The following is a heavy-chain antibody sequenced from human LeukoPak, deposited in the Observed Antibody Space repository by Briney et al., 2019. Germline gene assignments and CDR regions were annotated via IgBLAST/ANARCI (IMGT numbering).Heavy chain of an antibody. CDR2: ISGSGSTI. J-gene: IGHJ5*02. D-gene: IGHD3-10*01. V-gene: IGHV3-11*01. CDR3: VRLVRGATFDP. Sequence: GGSLRLSCAASGFVFSTYYMTWIRQHPGKGLEWLPYISGSGSTIEYADSVKGRFSISRDNAKSSVYLQLNSLRVDDTAVYYCVRLVRGATFDPWGQGTLVTVSS. CDR1: GFVFSTYY.